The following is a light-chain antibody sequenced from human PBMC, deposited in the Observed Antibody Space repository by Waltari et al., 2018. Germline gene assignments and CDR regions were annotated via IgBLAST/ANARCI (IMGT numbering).Light chain of an antibody. CDR3: QQYNGYWT. Sequence: IPCRASQSISSWVAWYQQKPGTAPKLLIYKASTLESGVPSRFSGSGSGTEFTLTINSLQPDDFATYYCQQYNGYWTFGQGTKVEIK. CDR1: QSISSW. V-gene: IGKV1-5*03. J-gene: IGKJ1*01. CDR2: KAS.